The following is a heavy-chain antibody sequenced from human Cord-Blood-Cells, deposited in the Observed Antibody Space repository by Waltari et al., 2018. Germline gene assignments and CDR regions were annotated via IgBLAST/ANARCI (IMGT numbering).Heavy chain of an antibody. J-gene: IGHJ3*02. CDR1: GGSFSGYY. Sequence: QVQLQQWGAGLLKPSETLSLTCAVYGGSFSGYYWSWIRQPPGKGLEWIGEINHSGSTNYNPSLKSRVTISVDTSKNQFSLKLSSVTAADTAVYYCARAVLSLWFGEFVGDAFDIWGQGTMVTVSS. CDR3: ARAVLSLWFGEFVGDAFDI. V-gene: IGHV4-34*01. D-gene: IGHD3-10*01. CDR2: INHSGST.